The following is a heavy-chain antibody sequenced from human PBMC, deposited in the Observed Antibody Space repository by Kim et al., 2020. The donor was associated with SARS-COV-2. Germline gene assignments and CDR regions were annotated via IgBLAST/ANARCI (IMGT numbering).Heavy chain of an antibody. CDR2: IYYSGST. CDR1: GGSISSSSYY. J-gene: IGHJ4*02. Sequence: SETLSLTCTVSGGSISSSSYYWGWIRQPPGKGLEWIGSIYYSGSTYYNPSLKSRVTISVDTSKNQFSLKLSSVTAANTAVYYCARHATNPQWLGTFFDYWGQGTLVTVSS. V-gene: IGHV4-39*01. CDR3: ARHATNPQWLGTFFDY. D-gene: IGHD6-19*01.